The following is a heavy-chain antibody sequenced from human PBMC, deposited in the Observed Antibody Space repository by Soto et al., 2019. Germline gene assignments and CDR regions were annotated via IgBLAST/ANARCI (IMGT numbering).Heavy chain of an antibody. CDR2: IYYSGTT. CDR3: ARVGCQYSRRGGVDY. V-gene: IGHV4-30-4*01. D-gene: IGHD6-6*01. CDR1: GGSINSGDYY. J-gene: IGHJ4*02. Sequence: QVQLQESGPGLVKPSQTLSLTCTVSGGSINSGDYYWSWIRQPPGKGLEWMGYIYYSGTTYYNPSLKSRVTISVDTSKNQFSLKLSSVTAADTAVYYCARVGCQYSRRGGVDYWGQGTLVTVSS.